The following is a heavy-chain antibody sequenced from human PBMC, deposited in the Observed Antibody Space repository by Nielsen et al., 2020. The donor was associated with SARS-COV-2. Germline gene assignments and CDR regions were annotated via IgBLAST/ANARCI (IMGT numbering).Heavy chain of an antibody. V-gene: IGHV3-23*01. D-gene: IGHD5-18*01. Sequence: GESLKISCEASGFPFSNYAMSWVRQAPGKGLEWVSGISNDGFLTHYADPVKGRFTISRDNARNSVYLQMNSLGAEDTAVYYCARTGRNMVNYYGMDVWGQGTTVTVSS. CDR1: GFPFSNYA. CDR3: ARTGRNMVNYYGMDV. J-gene: IGHJ6*02. CDR2: ISNDGFLT.